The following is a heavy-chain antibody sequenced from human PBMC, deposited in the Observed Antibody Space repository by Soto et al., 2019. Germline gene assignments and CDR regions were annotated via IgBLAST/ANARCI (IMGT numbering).Heavy chain of an antibody. D-gene: IGHD3-16*02. CDR1: GFTYSSYS. Sequence: EVQLVESGGGLVQPGGSLRLSCAASGFTYSSYSMNWVRQAPGKGLEWVSYISSSSSTIYYADSVKGRFTISGETARNASYLQMQSMKAEDTAVYFCARVVDYGYFWENYRYGGAFDIGGQGTMVTVSS. V-gene: IGHV3-48*01. CDR2: ISSSSSTI. J-gene: IGHJ3*02. CDR3: ARVVDYGYFWENYRYGGAFDI.